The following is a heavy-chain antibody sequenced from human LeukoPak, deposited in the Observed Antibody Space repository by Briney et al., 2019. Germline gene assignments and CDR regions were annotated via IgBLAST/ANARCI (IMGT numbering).Heavy chain of an antibody. CDR3: AKERTGRGWFDP. CDR2: ISSSSSYI. Sequence: PGGSLRLSCAASGFTFSSYSMNWVRQAPGKGLKWVSSISSSSSYIYYADSVKGRFTISRDNAKNSLYLQMNSLRAEDTAVYYCAKERTGRGWFDPWGQGTLVTVSS. D-gene: IGHD3-10*01. V-gene: IGHV3-21*01. J-gene: IGHJ5*02. CDR1: GFTFSSYS.